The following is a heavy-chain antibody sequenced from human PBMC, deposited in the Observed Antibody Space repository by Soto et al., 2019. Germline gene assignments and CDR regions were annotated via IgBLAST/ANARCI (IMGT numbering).Heavy chain of an antibody. CDR1: GFPFSSYA. J-gene: IGHJ6*02. CDR2: ISYDGSNK. CDR3: ASEGGNSGYDLAYYCYCYRMDV. Sequence: QPGGSLRLSCPSSGFPFSSYAMHWVRHAPGKGLEWVAVISYDGSNKYYADSRKGRFTISXEKSKNTLNLQINSLRAEXTPVYYCASEGGNSGYDLAYYCYCYRMDVGGQGTNVTVSS. D-gene: IGHD5-12*01. V-gene: IGHV3-30-3*01.